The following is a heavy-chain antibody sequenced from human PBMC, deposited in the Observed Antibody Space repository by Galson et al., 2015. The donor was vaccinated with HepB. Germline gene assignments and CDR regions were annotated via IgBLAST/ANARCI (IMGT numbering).Heavy chain of an antibody. D-gene: IGHD3-22*01. CDR2: ISGSTDNT. V-gene: IGHV3-23*01. CDR3: VKDQSYGYYDSSGFYY. Sequence: SLRLSCAASGFTFSSYAMSWGRQAPGKGLEWVSAISGSTDNTYYADSVKGRFTISRDDSKNTLYLQMSSLRAEDTAVYYCVKDQSYGYYDSSGFYYWGQGTLVTVSS. CDR1: GFTFSSYA. J-gene: IGHJ4*02.